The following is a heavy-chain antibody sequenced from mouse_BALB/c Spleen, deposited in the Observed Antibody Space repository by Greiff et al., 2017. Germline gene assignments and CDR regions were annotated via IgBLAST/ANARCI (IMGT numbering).Heavy chain of an antibody. CDR1: GFTFSSYT. V-gene: IGHV5-6-4*01. CDR3: TRAPATGTSAMDY. J-gene: IGHJ4*01. Sequence: EVQLVESGGGLVKPGGSLKLSCAASGFTFSSYTMSWVRQTPEKRLEWVATISSGGSYTYYPDSVKGRFTISRDNAKNTLYLQMSSLKSEDTAMYYCTRAPATGTSAMDYWGQGTSVTVSS. D-gene: IGHD1-1*01. CDR2: ISSGGSYT.